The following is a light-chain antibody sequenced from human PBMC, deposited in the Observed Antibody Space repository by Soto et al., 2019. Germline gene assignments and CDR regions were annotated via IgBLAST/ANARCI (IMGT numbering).Light chain of an antibody. CDR3: QQCGTSPWT. CDR1: QSVSNNF. CDR2: GAS. J-gene: IGKJ1*01. Sequence: EIVLTQSPGTLSLSPGERATLSCRASQSVSNNFLAWYHQKPGRAPRLVIYGASSRATGIPDRFSGSGSGADFTLSISRLEPADFAVYYCQQCGTSPWTFGQGTRVDIK. V-gene: IGKV3-20*01.